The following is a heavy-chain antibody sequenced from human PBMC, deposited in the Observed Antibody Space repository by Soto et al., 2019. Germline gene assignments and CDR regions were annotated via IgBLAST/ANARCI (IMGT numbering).Heavy chain of an antibody. V-gene: IGHV3-30-3*01. CDR2: ISYDGSNK. CDR1: GFTFSSYA. D-gene: IGHD1-26*01. Sequence: GGSLRLSCAASGFTFSSYAMHWVRQAPGKGLEWVAVISYDGSNKYYADSVKGRFTISRDNSKNTLYLQMNSLRAEDTAVYYCAKGRGWELLSDYFDYWGQGTLVTVSS. CDR3: AKGRGWELLSDYFDY. J-gene: IGHJ4*02.